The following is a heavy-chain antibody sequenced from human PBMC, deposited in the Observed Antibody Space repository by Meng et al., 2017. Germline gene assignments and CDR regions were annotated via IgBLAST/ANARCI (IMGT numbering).Heavy chain of an antibody. CDR2: IIPIFATA. CDR3: AKEVDNWFDP. CDR1: GGTFSSYA. J-gene: IGHJ5*02. V-gene: IGHV1-69*01. Sequence: QVQGVEVGAEVKEAGSSVKGSCKAPGGTFSSYAISWVRQAPGQGLEWMGGIIPIFATANYAQKFQGRVTITADESTSTAYMELSSLRSEDTAVYYCAKEVDNWFDPWGQGTLVTVSS. D-gene: IGHD2-15*01.